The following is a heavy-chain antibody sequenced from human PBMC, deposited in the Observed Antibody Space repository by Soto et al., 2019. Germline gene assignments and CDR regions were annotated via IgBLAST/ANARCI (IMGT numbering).Heavy chain of an antibody. D-gene: IGHD3-16*02. CDR1: GGSFSGYY. Sequence: QVQLQQWGAGLLKPSETLSLTCAVYGGSFSGYYWSWIRQPPGKGLEWIGEINHSGSTNYNPSLMIADTLSPDTSKHQFSLKLSSVTAADTAVYYCSSAWGYVGKYRFDYWGQGTLVTVSS. J-gene: IGHJ4*02. CDR2: INHSGST. CDR3: SSAWGYVGKYRFDY. V-gene: IGHV4-34*01.